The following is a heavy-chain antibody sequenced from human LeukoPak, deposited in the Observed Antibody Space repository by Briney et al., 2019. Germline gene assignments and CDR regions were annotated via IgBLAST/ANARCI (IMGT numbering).Heavy chain of an antibody. CDR3: AREHPYYYDSSGTALMAEITYYFDY. Sequence: GGSLRLSCAASGFTFSDYYMSWIRQAPGKGLEWVSYISSSGSTIYYADSVKGRFTISRDNAKNSLYLQMNSLRAEDTGVYYCAREHPYYYDSSGTALMAEITYYFDYWGQGTLVTVSS. J-gene: IGHJ4*02. CDR2: ISSSGSTI. CDR1: GFTFSDYY. D-gene: IGHD3-22*01. V-gene: IGHV3-11*04.